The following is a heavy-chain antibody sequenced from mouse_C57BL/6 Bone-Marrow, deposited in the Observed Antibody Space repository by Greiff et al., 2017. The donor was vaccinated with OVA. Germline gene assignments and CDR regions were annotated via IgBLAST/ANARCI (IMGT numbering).Heavy chain of an antibody. CDR2: IWSGGST. Sequence: VMLVESGPGLVQPSQSLSITCTVSGFSLTSYGVHWVRQSPGKGLEWLGVIWSGGSTDYNAAFISRLSISKDNSKSQVFFKMNSLQADDTAIYYCARQKSSGFYAMDYWGQGTSVTVSS. V-gene: IGHV2-2*01. CDR1: GFSLTSYG. D-gene: IGHD3-2*02. CDR3: ARQKSSGFYAMDY. J-gene: IGHJ4*01.